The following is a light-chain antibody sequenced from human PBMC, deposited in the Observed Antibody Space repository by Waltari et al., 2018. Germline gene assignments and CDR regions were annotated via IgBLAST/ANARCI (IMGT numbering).Light chain of an antibody. CDR3: QQYYNTPFT. Sequence: DIVMTQSPDSLAVSLGEVATINCKSSQSVLDSPNNKNYLAWYQQKAGQPPKVLIYWASTRESGVPDRFSGSGSGTDFTLTISSLQAEDVALYYCQQYYNTPFTFGPGTKVDIK. V-gene: IGKV4-1*01. CDR2: WAS. J-gene: IGKJ3*01. CDR1: QSVLDSPNNKNY.